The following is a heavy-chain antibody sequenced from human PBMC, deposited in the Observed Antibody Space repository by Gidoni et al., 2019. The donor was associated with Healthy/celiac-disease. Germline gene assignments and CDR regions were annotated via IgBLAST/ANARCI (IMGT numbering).Heavy chain of an antibody. Sequence: STNYNPSLKSRVTMSVDTSKNQFSLKLSSVTAADTAVYYCARDLTLSRYYYYMDVWGKGTTVTVSS. CDR2: ST. V-gene: IGHV4-4*07. CDR3: ARDLTLSRYYYYMDV. J-gene: IGHJ6*03.